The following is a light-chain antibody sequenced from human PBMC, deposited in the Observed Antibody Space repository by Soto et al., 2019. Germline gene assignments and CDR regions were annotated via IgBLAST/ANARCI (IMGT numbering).Light chain of an antibody. CDR1: SSDIGGYNY. CDR2: AVS. V-gene: IGLV2-14*01. J-gene: IGLJ1*01. Sequence: QSALTQPASVSGSLGQSVTISCTGTSSDIGGYNYVSWYQHHPGKAPKLIIYAVSSRPSGVSDRFSGSKSGNTASLTISGLQADDETDYYCTSYRSSSTQVFGTGTKLTVL. CDR3: TSYRSSSTQV.